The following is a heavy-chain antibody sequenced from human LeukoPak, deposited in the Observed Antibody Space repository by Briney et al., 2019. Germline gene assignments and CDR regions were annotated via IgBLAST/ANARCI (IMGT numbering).Heavy chain of an antibody. CDR1: GYTFTSYD. CDR3: ARGNYDYIWGSYRYTGLRY. V-gene: IGHV1-8*01. J-gene: IGHJ4*02. Sequence: ASVKVSCKASGYTFTSYDINWVRQATGQGLEWMGWMNPNSGNTGYAQKFQGRVTMTRNTSISTAYMELSGLRSEDTAVYYCARGNYDYIWGSYRYTGLRYWGQGTLVTVSS. D-gene: IGHD3-16*02. CDR2: MNPNSGNT.